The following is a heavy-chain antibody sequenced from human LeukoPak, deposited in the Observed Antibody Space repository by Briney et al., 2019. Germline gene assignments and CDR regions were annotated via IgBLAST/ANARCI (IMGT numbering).Heavy chain of an antibody. CDR3: ATGPGGSYDY. Sequence: GGSLRLSCAASGFIFNNYAMSWVRQAPGKGLEWVSAISDSGGSTNYADSVQGRFTISRDNSKNTVYLQMNSLRAEDTAVYYCATGPGGSYDYWGQGTLVTVSS. D-gene: IGHD1-26*01. CDR1: GFIFNNYA. CDR2: ISDSGGST. J-gene: IGHJ4*02. V-gene: IGHV3-23*01.